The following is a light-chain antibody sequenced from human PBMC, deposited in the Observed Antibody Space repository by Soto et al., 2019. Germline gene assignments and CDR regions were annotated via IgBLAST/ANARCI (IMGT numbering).Light chain of an antibody. CDR1: SSDVGGFEY. V-gene: IGLV2-14*01. CDR3: GSITRSSTSV. J-gene: IGLJ1*01. CDR2: DVT. Sequence: QSALSQPASVSGQSITISCTGTSSDVGGFEYVSWYQHQQGKAPKLIIYDVTKRPSGVSNRFYGSKSGNTASLTISGIQADDEGDYYCGSITRSSTSVFGTGTKLTVL.